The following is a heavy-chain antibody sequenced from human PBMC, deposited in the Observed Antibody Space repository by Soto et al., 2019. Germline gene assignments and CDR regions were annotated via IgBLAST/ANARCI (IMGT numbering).Heavy chain of an antibody. Sequence: GGSLRLSCAASGFTFSSYAMHWVRQAPGKGLEWVAIISYDKTNKYYTDSVKGRFTISRDNSKNTLYLQMNSLRAEDTALYYCAREKYCSGGSCNSHDHHYGTHVSGQGTTLTVSS. CDR1: GFTFSSYA. CDR2: ISYDKTNK. V-gene: IGHV3-30-3*01. D-gene: IGHD2-15*01. CDR3: AREKYCSGGSCNSHDHHYGTHV. J-gene: IGHJ6*02.